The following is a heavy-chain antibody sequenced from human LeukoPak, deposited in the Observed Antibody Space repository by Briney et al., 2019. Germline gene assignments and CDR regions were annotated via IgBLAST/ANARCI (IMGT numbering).Heavy chain of an antibody. D-gene: IGHD3-22*01. V-gene: IGHV3-23*01. CDR1: GFSFSSYG. Sequence: GGSLRLSCAASGFSFSSYGMSWVRQAPGKGLEWVSIISTDGGTTHYAESVKGRFTISRDNPKNTLHLQMNSLRAEDTAVYYCTKGQSGGGYYSPFDSWGQGTLVTASS. CDR3: TKGQSGGGYYSPFDS. CDR2: ISTDGGTT. J-gene: IGHJ4*02.